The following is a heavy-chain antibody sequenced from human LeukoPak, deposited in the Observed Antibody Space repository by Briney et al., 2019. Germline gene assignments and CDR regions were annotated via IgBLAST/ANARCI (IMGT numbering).Heavy chain of an antibody. V-gene: IGHV4-39*01. CDR3: ARGSMVRGVIDYYYYGMDV. J-gene: IGHJ6*02. Sequence: PSETLSLTCTVSGGSISSSSYYWGWIRQPPGKGLEWIGSIYYSGSTYYNPSLKSRVTICVDTSKNQFSLKLSSVTAADTAVYYCARGSMVRGVIDYYYYGMDVWGQGTTVTVSS. D-gene: IGHD3-10*01. CDR2: IYYSGST. CDR1: GGSISSSSYY.